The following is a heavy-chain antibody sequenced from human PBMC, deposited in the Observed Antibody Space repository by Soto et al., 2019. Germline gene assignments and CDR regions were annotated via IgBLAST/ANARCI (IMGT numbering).Heavy chain of an antibody. CDR1: GFSFTNYY. CDR3: AREGMFHYEXAXXXPXNXGLDV. V-gene: IGHV1-2*02. J-gene: IGHJ6*02. D-gene: IGHD3-3*01. CDR2: IFPKSGGT. Sequence: QELLMQSGADMKKPGASVKVSCKSSGFSFTNYYLXXVRQAPGQGPEWMGWIFPKSGGTRSAQRFRDRLTLTTDTSITTAYLELTSLSPDDTAIYFCAREGMFHYEXAXXXPXNXGLDVWGQGTTVTVPS.